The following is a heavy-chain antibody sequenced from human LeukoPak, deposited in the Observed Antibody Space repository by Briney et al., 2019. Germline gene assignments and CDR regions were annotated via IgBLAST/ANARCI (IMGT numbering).Heavy chain of an antibody. J-gene: IGHJ4*02. V-gene: IGHV3-7*03. Sequence: PRRSPRLSSAPSGFTSTTYSMTWAPQVPRTGLKSLANIKQAGTEKSPLDSVKGRFTISRDNAKNSLYLQMNSLRAEGTAVYYCARDKGDYDTSGSLFVFGGQGTLVTVSS. CDR3: ARDKGDYDTSGSLFVF. CDR2: IKQAGTEK. CDR1: GFTSTTYS. D-gene: IGHD3-22*01.